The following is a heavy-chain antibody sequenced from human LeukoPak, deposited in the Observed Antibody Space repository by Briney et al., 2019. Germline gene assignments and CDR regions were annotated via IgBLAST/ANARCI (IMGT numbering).Heavy chain of an antibody. Sequence: GGSLRLSCTASGFTFGDYAMSWVRQAPGKGLEWVGFIRSKAYGGTTEYAASVKGRFTISRDDSKSIAYLQMNSLKTEDTAVYYCTRGPPTPTRYGSGSYSYPHPDYWGQGTLVTVSS. CDR2: IRSKAYGGTT. V-gene: IGHV3-49*04. D-gene: IGHD3-10*01. CDR3: TRGPPTPTRYGSGSYSYPHPDY. J-gene: IGHJ4*02. CDR1: GFTFGDYA.